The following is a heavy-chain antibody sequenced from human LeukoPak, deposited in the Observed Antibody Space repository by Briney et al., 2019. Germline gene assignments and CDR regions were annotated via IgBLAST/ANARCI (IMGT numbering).Heavy chain of an antibody. J-gene: IGHJ4*02. CDR1: GYTFTSYY. V-gene: IGHV1-2*02. Sequence: ASVKVSCKASGYTFTSYYMHWVRQAPGQGLEWMGWINPNSGGTNYAQKFQGRVTMTRDTSISTAYMELSRLRSDDTAVYYCARDHRYTFNFDYWGQGTLVTVSS. CDR2: INPNSGGT. D-gene: IGHD1-14*01. CDR3: ARDHRYTFNFDY.